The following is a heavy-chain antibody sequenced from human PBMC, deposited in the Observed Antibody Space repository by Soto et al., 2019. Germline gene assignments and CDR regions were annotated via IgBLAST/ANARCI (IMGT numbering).Heavy chain of an antibody. CDR2: ISSSGSTI. J-gene: IGHJ4*02. V-gene: IGHV3-48*03. Sequence: PHRALRLSCAASGFTFSSYEMNWVRQAPGKGLEWVSYISSSGSTIYYADSVKGRFTISRDNAKNSLYLQMNSLRAEDTAVYYCARVYSSSWYFDYWGQGTLVTVSS. CDR1: GFTFSSYE. D-gene: IGHD6-13*01. CDR3: ARVYSSSWYFDY.